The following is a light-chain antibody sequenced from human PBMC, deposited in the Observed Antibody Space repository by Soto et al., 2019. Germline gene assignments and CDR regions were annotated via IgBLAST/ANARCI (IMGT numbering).Light chain of an antibody. V-gene: IGKV1-5*01. CDR1: EDVAKF. Sequence: EIQMPKSPSTLSASVGDTVSVTCRASEDVAKFLAWHQQKPGRAPEILISDASDLKSGVPSRFRGSGSGTDFSLTISGLQPDDSSTYYCQKYKTWWTFGQGAKVEIK. CDR3: QKYKTWWT. J-gene: IGKJ1*01. CDR2: DAS.